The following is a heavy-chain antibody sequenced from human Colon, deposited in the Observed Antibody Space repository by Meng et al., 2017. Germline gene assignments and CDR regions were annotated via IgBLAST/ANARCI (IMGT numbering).Heavy chain of an antibody. D-gene: IGHD4-17*01. V-gene: IGHV4-4*02. CDR3: ARHGGYHFDS. CDR2: IDLGGSP. J-gene: IGHJ4*02. Sequence: QVPLRESGPGMVGPSGTLSLTCVVSGGSITSYNYWSWVSQPPDKALEWIGQIDLGGSPNYNPSLRSRVTMSLDISKNQLSLSLRSVAAADTAVYYCARHGGYHFDSWGQGALVTVSS. CDR1: GGSITSYNY.